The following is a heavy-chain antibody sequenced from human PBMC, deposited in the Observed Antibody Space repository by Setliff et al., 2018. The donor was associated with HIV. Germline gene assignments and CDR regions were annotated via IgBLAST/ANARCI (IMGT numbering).Heavy chain of an antibody. CDR1: GFSFSNYG. J-gene: IGHJ6*02. CDR2: IWYDGSNK. Sequence: TGGSLRLSCAASGFSFSNYGMHWVRQAPGRGLEWVSIIWYDGSNKFYADSAKGRFTISRDNSKNTLYLQMNNLRVEDTAVYYCARDFYSSTSGAVPDWGQGTAVTVSS. D-gene: IGHD6-6*01. V-gene: IGHV3-33*01. CDR3: ARDFYSSTSGAVPD.